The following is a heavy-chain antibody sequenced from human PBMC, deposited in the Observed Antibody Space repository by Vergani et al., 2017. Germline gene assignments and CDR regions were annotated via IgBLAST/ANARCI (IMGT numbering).Heavy chain of an antibody. CDR3: AKLMDYYGSGTPRGAFDI. D-gene: IGHD3-10*01. CDR1: GFTFSSYG. V-gene: IGHV3-33*06. Sequence: QVQLVESGGGVVQPGRSLRLSCAASGFTFSSYGMHWVRQAPGKGLEWVAVIWYDGSNKYYADSVKGRFTISRDNSKNTLYLQMNSLRAEDTAVYYCAKLMDYYGSGTPRGAFDIWGQGTMVTVSS. J-gene: IGHJ3*02. CDR2: IWYDGSNK.